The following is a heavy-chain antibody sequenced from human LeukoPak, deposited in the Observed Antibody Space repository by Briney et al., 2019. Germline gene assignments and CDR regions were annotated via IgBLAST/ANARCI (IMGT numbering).Heavy chain of an antibody. CDR1: VFSFTNYW. V-gene: IGHV5-51*01. CDR2: IYPGDSDT. CDR3: ARPTEAQQLAFDY. J-gene: IGHJ4*02. Sequence: GESLKISCKASVFSFTNYWIAWVRQKPGEGLEWMGNIYPGDSDTRYSPSFQGQVTISADKSISTAYLQWSSLKASDTAMYYCARPTEAQQLAFDYWGQGTLVTVSS. D-gene: IGHD6-13*01.